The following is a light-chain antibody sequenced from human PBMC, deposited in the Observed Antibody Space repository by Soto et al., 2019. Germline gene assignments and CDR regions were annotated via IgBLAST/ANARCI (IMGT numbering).Light chain of an antibody. CDR1: SSDVGTYNL. CDR2: EGN. Sequence: QFALTQPASVSGSPGQSITISCTGTSSDVGTYNLVSWYQQHPGEAPKLIIYEGNQRPSGVSNRFSGSRSGNTASLTISGLQAEDEADYFCCSYATGSTYIFGTGTKLTVL. J-gene: IGLJ1*01. CDR3: CSYATGSTYI. V-gene: IGLV2-23*01.